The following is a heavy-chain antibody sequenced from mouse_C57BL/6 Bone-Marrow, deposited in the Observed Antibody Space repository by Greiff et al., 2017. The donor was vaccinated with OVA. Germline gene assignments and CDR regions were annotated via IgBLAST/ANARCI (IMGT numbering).Heavy chain of an antibody. Sequence: QVQLQQSGAELVKPGASVKISCKASGYTFTDYYINWVKQRPGQGLEWIGKIGPGSGSTYYNEKFKGKATLTADKSSSTAYMQLSSLTSEDSAVYFCARSHYYGSSLSYWYFDVWGTGTTVTVSS. V-gene: IGHV1-77*01. CDR2: IGPGSGST. CDR3: ARSHYYGSSLSYWYFDV. J-gene: IGHJ1*03. CDR1: GYTFTDYY. D-gene: IGHD1-1*01.